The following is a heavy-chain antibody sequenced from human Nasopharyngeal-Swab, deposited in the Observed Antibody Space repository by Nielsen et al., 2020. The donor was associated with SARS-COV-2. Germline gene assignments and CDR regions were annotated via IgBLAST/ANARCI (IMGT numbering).Heavy chain of an antibody. CDR1: GFTFSSYA. V-gene: IGHV3-23*01. D-gene: IGHD2-2*03. Sequence: GESLKISCAASGFTFSSYAMSWVRQAPGKGLEWVSAISGSGGSTYYADSVKGRFTTSRDNSKNTLYLQMNSLRAEDTAVYYCAKDPGYCSSTSCYSNWFDPWGQGTLVTVSS. CDR3: AKDPGYCSSTSCYSNWFDP. CDR2: ISGSGGST. J-gene: IGHJ5*02.